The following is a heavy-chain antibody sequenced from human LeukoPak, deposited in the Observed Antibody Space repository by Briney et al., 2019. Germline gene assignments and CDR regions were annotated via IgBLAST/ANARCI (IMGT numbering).Heavy chain of an antibody. CDR3: ASRGVRITMVRGVIIRSPEDY. V-gene: IGHV3-7*01. D-gene: IGHD3-10*01. CDR2: IKQDGSEK. Sequence: GGSLRLSCAASGFTFSSYWMSWVRQAPGKGLEWVANIKQDGSEKYYVDSVKGRFTISRNNAKNSLYLQMNSLRAEDTAVYYCASRGVRITMVRGVIIRSPEDYWGQGTLVTVSS. J-gene: IGHJ4*02. CDR1: GFTFSSYW.